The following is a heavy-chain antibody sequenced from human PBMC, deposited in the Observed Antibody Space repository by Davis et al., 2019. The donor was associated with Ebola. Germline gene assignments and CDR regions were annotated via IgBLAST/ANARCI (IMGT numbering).Heavy chain of an antibody. V-gene: IGHV4-34*01. CDR1: GGSFSGYY. D-gene: IGHD2-2*01. J-gene: IGHJ6*02. CDR3: AKGRYQLLLSPGMDV. CDR2: INHSGST. Sequence: SETLSLTCAVYGGSFSGYYWSWIRQPPGKGLEWIGEINHSGSTNYNPSLKRRVTISVDTSKNQFSLKLSSVTAADTALYYCAKGRYQLLLSPGMDVWGQGTTVTVSS.